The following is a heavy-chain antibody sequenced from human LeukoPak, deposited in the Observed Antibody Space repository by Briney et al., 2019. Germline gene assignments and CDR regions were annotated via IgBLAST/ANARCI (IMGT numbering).Heavy chain of an antibody. CDR3: AREIAVAGAQFDP. V-gene: IGHV3-74*01. CDR1: GFTISSYW. J-gene: IGHJ5*02. Sequence: GGSLRLSCEASGFTISSYWMHWVRQAPGKGLVWVSRIKSDGSDTSYADFVKGRFIISRDNAKNTLYLQMNSLRAEDTAIYYCAREIAVAGAQFDPWGQGTLVTVSS. CDR2: IKSDGSDT. D-gene: IGHD6-19*01.